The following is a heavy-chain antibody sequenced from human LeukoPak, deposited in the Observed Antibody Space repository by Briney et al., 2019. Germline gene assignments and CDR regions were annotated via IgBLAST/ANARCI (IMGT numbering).Heavy chain of an antibody. Sequence: GGSLRLSCAASGFTFSSYSMNWVRQASGKGLEWVSSISSSSSYIYYADSVKGRFTISRDNAKNSLYLQMNSLRAEDTAVYYCARAAELRFLEWLPESVDYWGQGTLVTVSS. V-gene: IGHV3-21*01. CDR3: ARAAELRFLEWLPESVDY. CDR1: GFTFSSYS. J-gene: IGHJ4*02. CDR2: ISSSSSYI. D-gene: IGHD3-3*01.